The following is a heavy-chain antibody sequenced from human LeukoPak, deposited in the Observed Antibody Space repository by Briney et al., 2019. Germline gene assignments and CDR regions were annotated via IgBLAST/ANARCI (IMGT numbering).Heavy chain of an antibody. CDR3: ARGGYCSGGSCSYNWFDP. D-gene: IGHD2-15*01. J-gene: IGHJ5*02. CDR1: GYTFTSYD. V-gene: IGHV1-8*01. CDR2: MNTNSGNT. Sequence: SSVKVTCKASGYTFTSYDINWVRQATGQGLEWMGWMNTNSGNTGYAQKFQGRVTMTRNTSISTAYMDQSSLRSEDTAVYYCARGGYCSGGSCSYNWFDPWGQGTLVTVSS.